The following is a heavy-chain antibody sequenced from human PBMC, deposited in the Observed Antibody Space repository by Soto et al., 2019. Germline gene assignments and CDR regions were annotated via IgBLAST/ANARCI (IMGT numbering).Heavy chain of an antibody. CDR3: ASSSLYGMDV. CDR2: IYHTGTT. J-gene: IGHJ6*02. V-gene: IGHV4-38-2*01. Sequence: SETLSLTCAVSGDSITSIYHWAWIRQTPGRGLEWVASIYHTGTTYYNPSLKSRVTISVDTSKNQFSLKVGSVTAADTAVYYCASSSLYGMDVWGQGTTVT. CDR1: GDSITSIYH.